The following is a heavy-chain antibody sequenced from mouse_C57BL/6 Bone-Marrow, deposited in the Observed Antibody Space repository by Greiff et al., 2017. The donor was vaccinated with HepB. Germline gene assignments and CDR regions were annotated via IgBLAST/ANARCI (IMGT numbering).Heavy chain of an antibody. V-gene: IGHV1-69*01. CDR3: AREGTTVAMDY. J-gene: IGHJ4*01. CDR1: GYTFTSYW. Sequence: QVQLQQPGAELVMPGASVKLSCKASGYTFTSYWMHWVKQRPGQGLEWIGEIDPSDSYTNYNQKFKGKSTLTVDKSSSTAYMQLSSLTSEDSAVYYCAREGTTVAMDYWGQRTSVTVSS. CDR2: IDPSDSYT. D-gene: IGHD1-1*01.